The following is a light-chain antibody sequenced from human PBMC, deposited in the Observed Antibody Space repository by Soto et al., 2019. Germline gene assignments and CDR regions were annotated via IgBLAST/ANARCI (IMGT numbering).Light chain of an antibody. V-gene: IGLV2-23*01. CDR2: EGS. J-gene: IGLJ3*02. CDR1: SSDVGSANL. CDR3: CSYARSTTLRV. Sequence: QSVLTQPASVSGSPGQSITISCTGTSSDVGSANLVSWYQQHPGKAPKLIIYEGSRRPSGVSNRFSGSKSDNTASLTISGLHAEAEADYYCCSYARSTTLRVFGGGTKVTVL.